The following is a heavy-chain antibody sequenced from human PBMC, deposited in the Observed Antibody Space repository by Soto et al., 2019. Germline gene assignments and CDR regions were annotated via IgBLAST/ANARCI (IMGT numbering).Heavy chain of an antibody. D-gene: IGHD6-13*01. J-gene: IGHJ4*02. CDR3: AREGSSSWYSDYFDY. V-gene: IGHV3-74*01. CDR1: GFTFSSYW. CDR2: INSDGSST. Sequence: EVQLVESGGGLVQPGGSLRLSCAASGFTFSSYWMHWVRQAPGKGLVWVSRINSDGSSTSYADSVKGRFTISRDNAKNTLYLQMNSLRAEDTAVYYCAREGSSSWYSDYFDYWGQGTLVTVSS.